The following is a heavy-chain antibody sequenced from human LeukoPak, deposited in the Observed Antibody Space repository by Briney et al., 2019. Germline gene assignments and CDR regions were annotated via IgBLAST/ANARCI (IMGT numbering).Heavy chain of an antibody. CDR3: ARTAARRFDY. Sequence: ASVKVSCKASGYTFPSYFMHWVRPAPGQGLEWMGIINPTGGSTTYAQKFQGRVTMTRDTSTSTVYMELSSLRSDVTAVYYCARTAARRFDYWGQGTLVTVSS. J-gene: IGHJ4*02. CDR2: INPTGGST. V-gene: IGHV1-46*01. CDR1: GYTFPSYF. D-gene: IGHD6-6*01.